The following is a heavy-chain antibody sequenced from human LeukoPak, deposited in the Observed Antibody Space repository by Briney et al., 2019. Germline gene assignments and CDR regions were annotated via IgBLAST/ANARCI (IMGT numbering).Heavy chain of an antibody. CDR2: IIPILGIA. J-gene: IGHJ3*02. Sequence: SVKVSCKASGGTFSSYAISWVRQAPGQGLEWMGRIIPILGIANYAQKFQGRVTITADKSTSTAYMELSSLRSEDTAVYYCARNSGSPFPQGNDAFDIWGQGTMVTVSS. V-gene: IGHV1-69*04. D-gene: IGHD1-26*01. CDR3: ARNSGSPFPQGNDAFDI. CDR1: GGTFSSYA.